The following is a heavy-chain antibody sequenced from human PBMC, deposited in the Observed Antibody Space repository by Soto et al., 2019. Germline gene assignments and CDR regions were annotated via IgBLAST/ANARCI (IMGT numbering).Heavy chain of an antibody. CDR2: INQSGST. V-gene: IGHV4-34*01. Sequence: SETLSLTCAVYGGSFSNYYWSWIRQPPGKGLEWIGEINQSGSTNYNPSLKSRVTISVDTSKNQFSLKLSSVTAADTAVYYCARETVVTLVYWFDPWGQGTLVTVSS. CDR3: ARETVVTLVYWFDP. J-gene: IGHJ5*02. D-gene: IGHD2-21*02. CDR1: GGSFSNYY.